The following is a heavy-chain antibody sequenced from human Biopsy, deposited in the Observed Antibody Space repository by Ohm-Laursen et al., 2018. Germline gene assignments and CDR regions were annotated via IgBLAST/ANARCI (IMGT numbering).Heavy chain of an antibody. Sequence: ETLSLTCTVSGGSISSSTTYYWAWLRQPPGKGLERIGSIYNTEPTFYNPSLKSRVTISFDTSTNQFSLKVSSVTAADTALYFCARHPTGFWFDPWGHGTLVTVSS. J-gene: IGHJ5*02. CDR1: GGSISSSTTYY. V-gene: IGHV4-39*01. CDR3: ARHPTGFWFDP. CDR2: IYNTEPT.